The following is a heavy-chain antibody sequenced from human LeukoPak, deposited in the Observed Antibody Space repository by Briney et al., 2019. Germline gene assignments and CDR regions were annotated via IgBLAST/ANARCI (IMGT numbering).Heavy chain of an antibody. Sequence: ASVKVSCKASGYTFTTYDINWVRQAPGQGLEWMGWISAYNGNTNYAQKLQGRVTMTTDTSTSTAYMELRSLRSDDTAVYYCARDRGVTTTWDYWGQGTLVTVSS. CDR1: GYTFTTYD. CDR3: ARDRGVTTTWDY. CDR2: ISAYNGNT. D-gene: IGHD4-17*01. V-gene: IGHV1-18*01. J-gene: IGHJ4*02.